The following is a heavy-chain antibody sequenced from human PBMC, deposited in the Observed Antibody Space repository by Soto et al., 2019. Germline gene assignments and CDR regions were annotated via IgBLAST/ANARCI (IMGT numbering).Heavy chain of an antibody. CDR1: GFTFSSYA. V-gene: IGHV3-23*01. Sequence: EVQLLESGGGLVQPGGSLRLSCAASGFTFSSYAMSWVRQAPGKGLEWVSGISGSGVGTYYADSVKGRFTISRDNSKNTLYLQMNSLRAEDTAVYYCAKAYLIAASDVRHDAFDMWGQGTMVTVSS. CDR3: AKAYLIAASDVRHDAFDM. J-gene: IGHJ3*02. D-gene: IGHD6-13*01. CDR2: ISGSGVGT.